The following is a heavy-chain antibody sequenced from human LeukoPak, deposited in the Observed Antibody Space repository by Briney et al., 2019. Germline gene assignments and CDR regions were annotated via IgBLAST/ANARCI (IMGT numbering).Heavy chain of an antibody. CDR2: ISAYNGNT. D-gene: IGHD3-3*01. CDR3: ARGGYDFWSGVRADY. V-gene: IGHV1-18*01. Sequence: ASVKVSCKASGYTFTSYGISWVRQAPGQRLEWMGWISAYNGNTNYAQKLQGRVTMTIDTSTSTAYMELRSLRSDDTAVYYCARGGYDFWSGVRADYWGQGTLVTVSS. J-gene: IGHJ4*02. CDR1: GYTFTSYG.